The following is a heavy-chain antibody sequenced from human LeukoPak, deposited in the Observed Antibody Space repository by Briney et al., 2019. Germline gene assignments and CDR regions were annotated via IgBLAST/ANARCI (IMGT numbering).Heavy chain of an antibody. Sequence: PSETLSLTCTVSGGSISSSSYYWGWIRQPPGKGLEWIGSIYYSGSTYYNPSLKSRVTISVDTSKNQFSLKLSSVTAADTAVYYCARDCGDYTGSNWFDPWGQGTLVTVSS. V-gene: IGHV4-39*02. CDR1: GGSISSSSYY. CDR3: ARDCGDYTGSNWFDP. CDR2: IYYSGST. J-gene: IGHJ5*02. D-gene: IGHD4-17*01.